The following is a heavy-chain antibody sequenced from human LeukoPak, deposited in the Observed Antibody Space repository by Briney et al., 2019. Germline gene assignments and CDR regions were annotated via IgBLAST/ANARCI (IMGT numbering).Heavy chain of an antibody. J-gene: IGHJ5*01. CDR1: GFTFNNYA. V-gene: IGHV3-23*01. CDR3: ANRFLPYSTNSYVPFVS. CDR2: ISASGDSA. Sequence: TGGFLRLSCAASGFTFNNYAMNWVRQAPEKGLEWVSGISASGDSAYYADSVKGRFTVSRDNSRNTLYLQMNSLRADDTAVYYCANRFLPYSTNSYVPFVSWGQGTLVTVSS. D-gene: IGHD6-13*01.